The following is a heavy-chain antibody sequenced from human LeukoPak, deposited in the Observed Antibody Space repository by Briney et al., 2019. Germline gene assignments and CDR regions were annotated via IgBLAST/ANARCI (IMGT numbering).Heavy chain of an antibody. V-gene: IGHV4-34*01. Sequence: PSETLSLTCTVSGGSISSYYWSWIRQPPGKGLEWIGEINHSGSTNYNPSLKSRVTISVDTSKNQFSLKLSSVTAADTAVYYCARAPIAEGIDYWGQGTLVTVSS. D-gene: IGHD6-13*01. CDR1: GGSISSYY. CDR2: INHSGST. J-gene: IGHJ4*02. CDR3: ARAPIAEGIDY.